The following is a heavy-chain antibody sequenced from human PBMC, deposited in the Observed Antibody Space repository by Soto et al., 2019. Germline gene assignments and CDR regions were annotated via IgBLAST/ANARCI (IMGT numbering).Heavy chain of an antibody. CDR2: IFHSGET. Sequence: QLQLQESGSGLVKPSQTLSLTCAVSGGSVRSGGYSWRWIRQPPGKGLEWIGYIFHSGETYYNPSLKSRVTVALDRYKKRSVLELTSMTAADTAFYCCARDVRYFDISGHAADYYYFYAMDVWGQGTTVTVS. D-gene: IGHD3-22*01. CDR3: ARDVRYFDISGHAADYYYFYAMDV. J-gene: IGHJ6*02. CDR1: GGSVRSGGYS. V-gene: IGHV4-30-2*01.